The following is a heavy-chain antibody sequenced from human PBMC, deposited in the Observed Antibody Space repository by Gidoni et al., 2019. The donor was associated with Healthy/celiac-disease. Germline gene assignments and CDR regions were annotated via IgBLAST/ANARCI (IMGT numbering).Heavy chain of an antibody. CDR1: GFTFSNYA. J-gene: IGHJ5*02. D-gene: IGHD3-16*01. CDR2: ISVSGSST. V-gene: IGHV3-23*01. Sequence: EVQLLESGGGLVQPGVSLRLSCAAAGFTFSNYAMTWVRQAPGKGLEWVSIISVSGSSTYYADSVKGRFTISRDNSKNTLYLQMKSLRAEDTAVYYCAKGGLGYNWFDPWGQGTLVTVS. CDR3: AKGGLGYNWFDP.